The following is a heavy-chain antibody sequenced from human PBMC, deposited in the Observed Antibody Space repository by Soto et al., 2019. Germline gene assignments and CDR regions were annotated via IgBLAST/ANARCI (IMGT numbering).Heavy chain of an antibody. Sequence: EVQLVESGGGLVQPGGSLRLSCAASGFALSTSRMHWVRQAPGKGLVWVSHIDADGTTANYADSVKGRFTISSDNAMNTVYLQMNGLRADDTAVYYCARDHRGNWNPNFDYWGQGTLVTVSS. CDR3: ARDHRGNWNPNFDY. CDR2: IDADGTTA. CDR1: GFALSTSR. D-gene: IGHD1-1*01. V-gene: IGHV3-74*01. J-gene: IGHJ4*02.